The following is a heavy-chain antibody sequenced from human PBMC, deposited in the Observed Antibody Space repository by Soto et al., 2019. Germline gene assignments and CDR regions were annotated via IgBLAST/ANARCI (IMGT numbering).Heavy chain of an antibody. CDR3: ARGWFDP. CDR1: GGSFSGYY. CDR2: INRSGST. Sequence: SETLSLTCAVYGGSFSGYYWSWILQPPGKGLEWIGEINRSGSTNYNPSLKSRVTISVDTSKNQFSLKLSSVTAADTAVYYCARGWFDPWGQGTLVT. J-gene: IGHJ5*02. V-gene: IGHV4-34*01.